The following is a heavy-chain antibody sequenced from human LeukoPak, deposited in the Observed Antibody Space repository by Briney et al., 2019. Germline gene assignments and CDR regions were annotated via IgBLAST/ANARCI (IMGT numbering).Heavy chain of an antibody. CDR3: ATGHYGYRPFDY. J-gene: IGHJ4*02. Sequence: SETLSLTCAVYGGSFSGYYWSWIRQPPGKGLEWIGEINHSGSTNYNPSLKSRVTISVDTSKNQFPLKLSSVTAADTAVYYCATGHYGYRPFDYWGQGTLVTVSS. D-gene: IGHD5-18*01. V-gene: IGHV4-34*01. CDR1: GGSFSGYY. CDR2: INHSGST.